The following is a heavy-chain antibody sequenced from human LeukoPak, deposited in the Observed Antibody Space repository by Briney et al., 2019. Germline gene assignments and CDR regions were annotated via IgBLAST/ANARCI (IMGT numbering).Heavy chain of an antibody. CDR1: GFTLSSYW. D-gene: IGHD2-15*01. V-gene: IGHV3-7*01. CDR2: IKQDGSEK. Sequence: GGSLRLSCAASGFTLSSYWMSWVRQAPGKGLEWVANIKQDGSEKYYVDSVKGRFTISRDNAKNSLYLQMNSLRAEDTAVYYCARDRLGWDYWGQGTLVTVSS. J-gene: IGHJ4*02. CDR3: ARDRLGWDY.